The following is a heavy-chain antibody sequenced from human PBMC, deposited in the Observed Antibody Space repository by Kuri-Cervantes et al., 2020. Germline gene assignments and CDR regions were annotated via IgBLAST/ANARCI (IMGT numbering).Heavy chain of an antibody. CDR2: INPSGGST. D-gene: IGHD3-22*01. J-gene: IGHJ4*02. V-gene: IGHV1-46*01. CDR1: GYTLTELS. CDR3: ASRPDSSGFR. Sequence: ASVKVSCKVSGYTLTELSMHWVRQAPGQGLEWMGIINPSGGSTSYAQKFQGRVTMTRDTSTSTVYMELNSLRAEDTAVYYCASRPDSSGFRWGQGTLVTVSS.